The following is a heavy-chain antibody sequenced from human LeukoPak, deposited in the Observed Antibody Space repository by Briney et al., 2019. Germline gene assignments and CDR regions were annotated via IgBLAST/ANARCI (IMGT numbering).Heavy chain of an antibody. CDR3: ARDDNGGNPH. J-gene: IGHJ1*01. Sequence: PSETLSLTCTVSGGSISSSSDYWGWIRQPPGKGLEWIGSIFYSGSTYYNPSLKSRVTISADTSKKQVFLRLSSVTAADTAVYYCARDDNGGNPHWGQGTLVTVSS. CDR1: GGSISSSSDY. V-gene: IGHV4-39*07. D-gene: IGHD4-23*01. CDR2: IFYSGST.